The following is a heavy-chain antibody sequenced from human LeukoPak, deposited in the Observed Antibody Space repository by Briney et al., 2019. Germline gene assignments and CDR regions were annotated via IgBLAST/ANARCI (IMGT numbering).Heavy chain of an antibody. Sequence: GGSLRLSCAASGFTFTSYEMNWVRQAPGKGLEWVSYISSSDSTIYYADSVKGRFTISRDNSRNRLYLQMNTLTVEDTAIYYSARRLLTGGVTDFFDFWGQGALVTVSS. V-gene: IGHV3-48*03. CDR1: GFTFTSYE. CDR3: ARRLLTGGVTDFFDF. D-gene: IGHD2-21*02. CDR2: ISSSDSTI. J-gene: IGHJ4*02.